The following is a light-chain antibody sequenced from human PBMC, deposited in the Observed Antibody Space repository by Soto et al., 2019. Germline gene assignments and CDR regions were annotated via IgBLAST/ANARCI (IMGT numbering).Light chain of an antibody. J-gene: IGKJ1*01. Sequence: EIVMTQSPATLSVSPGERATLSCRASQSVSGNLAWYQQKPGHAPRLLIYGASTRATGIPDRFSGSGYGTDVTITISSLQSEEFAVYYCQQYHNWPPRTFGQGTKVEIK. CDR2: GAS. CDR1: QSVSGN. V-gene: IGKV3-15*01. CDR3: QQYHNWPPRT.